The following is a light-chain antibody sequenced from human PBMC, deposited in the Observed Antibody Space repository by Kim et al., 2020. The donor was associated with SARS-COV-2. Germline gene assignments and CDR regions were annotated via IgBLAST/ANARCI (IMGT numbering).Light chain of an antibody. CDR2: RNN. J-gene: IGLJ3*02. Sequence: GRRVTISRSGSSSNIGSNYVYWYQQLPGTAPKLLIYRNNQRPSGVPDRFSGSKSGTSASLAISGLRSEDEADYYCAAWDDSLSGWVFGGGTQLTVL. CDR3: AAWDDSLSGWV. CDR1: SSNIGSNY. V-gene: IGLV1-47*01.